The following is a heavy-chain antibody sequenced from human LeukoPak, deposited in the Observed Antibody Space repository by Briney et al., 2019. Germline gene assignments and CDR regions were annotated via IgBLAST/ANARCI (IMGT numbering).Heavy chain of an antibody. CDR3: ARELVPVANAHIYGMDV. J-gene: IGHJ6*02. D-gene: IGHD2-2*01. CDR1: GGSISSIGYS. Sequence: PSETLSLTCTVSGGSISSIGYSWTWIRQHPGKGLEWIGYIYYSGSSYYNPSLKSRLTISVDTSKNQFSLKLTSVTAADTAVYYCARELVPVANAHIYGMDVWGQGTTVTVSS. CDR2: IYYSGSS. V-gene: IGHV4-31*03.